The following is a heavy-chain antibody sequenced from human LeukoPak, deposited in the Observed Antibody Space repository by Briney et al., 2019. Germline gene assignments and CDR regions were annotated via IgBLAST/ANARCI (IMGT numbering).Heavy chain of an antibody. D-gene: IGHD3-16*02. CDR1: GGSFSGYY. V-gene: IGHV4-34*01. J-gene: IGHJ4*02. Sequence: SETLSLTCAVYGGSFSGYYWSWIRQPPREGREGVGEINHSGSTNYNPSLKSRVTISVDTSKNQFTLKLSSVTAADTAVYYCARGPLRDYVWGSYRSYYFDYWGQGTLVTVSS. CDR2: INHSGST. CDR3: ARGPLRDYVWGSYRSYYFDY.